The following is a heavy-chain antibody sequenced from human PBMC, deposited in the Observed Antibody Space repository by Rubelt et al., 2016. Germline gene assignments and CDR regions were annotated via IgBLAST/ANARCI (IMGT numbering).Heavy chain of an antibody. J-gene: IGHJ6*02. Sequence: AMHWVRQAPGQRLEWMGWINAGNGNTKYSQKFQGRVTITRDTSASTAYMELSSLRSEDTAVYYCARGVATDTYGDYDYYYGMDVWGQGTTVTVSS. CDR1: A. CDR2: INAGNGNT. CDR3: ARGVATDTYGDYDYYYGMDV. D-gene: IGHD4-17*01. V-gene: IGHV1-3*01.